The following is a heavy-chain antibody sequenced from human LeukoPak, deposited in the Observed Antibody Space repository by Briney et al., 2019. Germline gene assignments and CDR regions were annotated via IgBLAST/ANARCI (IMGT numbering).Heavy chain of an antibody. Sequence: SETLSLTCTVSGGSISSSSYYWGWIRQPPGKGLEWIGSIYYSGSTYYNPSLKSRATISVDTSKNQFSLKLSSVTAADTAVYYCAGVGFDYGDYYFDYWGQGTLVTVSS. CDR3: AGVGFDYGDYYFDY. J-gene: IGHJ4*02. V-gene: IGHV4-39*01. D-gene: IGHD4-17*01. CDR2: IYYSGST. CDR1: GGSISSSSYY.